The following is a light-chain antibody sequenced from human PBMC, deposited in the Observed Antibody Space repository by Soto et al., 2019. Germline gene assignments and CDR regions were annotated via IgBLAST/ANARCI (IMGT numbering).Light chain of an antibody. CDR3: QQLNSYPIT. CDR2: KAS. V-gene: IGKV1-5*03. CDR1: QSITDW. Sequence: DIQMTQSPSTLSASVGDRVTITCRASQSITDWLAWYQQKPGKAPKLLIYKASSLESGVPSRFSGSGSGTDFTLTISSLQPEDFATYYCQQLNSYPITFGQGTRLEIK. J-gene: IGKJ5*01.